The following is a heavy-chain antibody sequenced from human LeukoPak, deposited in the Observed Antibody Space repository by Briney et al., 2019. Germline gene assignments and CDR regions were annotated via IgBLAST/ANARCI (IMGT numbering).Heavy chain of an antibody. J-gene: IGHJ1*01. Sequence: PGGSLRLTCAASGFTFSNYLMHWVRQAPGKGLVWVSRINSDGSTTNYADSVRGRFTISRDNAKNTLYLQMNSLRAEDTAVYYCYGGNAEDWGQGTLVTVSS. V-gene: IGHV3-74*01. CDR1: GFTFSNYL. D-gene: IGHD4-23*01. CDR3: YGGNAED. CDR2: INSDGSTT.